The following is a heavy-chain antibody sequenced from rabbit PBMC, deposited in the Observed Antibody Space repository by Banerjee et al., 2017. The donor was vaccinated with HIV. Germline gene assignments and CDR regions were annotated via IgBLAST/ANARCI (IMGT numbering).Heavy chain of an antibody. Sequence: QEQLEESGGDLVKPGASLTLTCTASGFSFSGSYYIYWVRQAPGKGLEWIACINIGSSGNTYYASWAKGRFTISKTSSTTVTLQMTSLTAADTATYFCAREPYDTYSGIFLWGPGTLVTVS. D-gene: IGHD1-1*01. CDR2: INIGSSGNT. CDR1: GFSFSGSYY. J-gene: IGHJ4*01. CDR3: AREPYDTYSGIFL. V-gene: IGHV1S45*01.